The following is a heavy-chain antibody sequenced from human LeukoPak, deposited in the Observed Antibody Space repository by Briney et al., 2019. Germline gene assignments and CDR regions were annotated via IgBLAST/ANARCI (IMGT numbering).Heavy chain of an antibody. CDR3: ARHVYYYDSSGYYPFDY. Sequence: SETLSLTCTVSGGSISSYYWSWIRQPAGKGLESIGHISTSGSTNYNPSLKSRVTISVDTSKNQFSLKLSSVTAADMAVYYCARHVYYYDSSGYYPFDYWGQGTLVTVSS. D-gene: IGHD3-22*01. J-gene: IGHJ4*02. CDR1: GGSISSYY. V-gene: IGHV4-4*08. CDR2: ISTSGST.